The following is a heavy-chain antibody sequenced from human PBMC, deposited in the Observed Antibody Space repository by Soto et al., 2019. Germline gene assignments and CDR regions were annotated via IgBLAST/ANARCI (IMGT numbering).Heavy chain of an antibody. CDR2: MNPNSGNT. CDR3: AREHSSSWRFDY. Sequence: QVQLVQSGAEVKKPGASVKVSCKASGYTFTSYDINWVRQATGQGLEWMGWMNPNSGNTGYAQKFQGRVTMTRNTSISTAYMELSSLRSEETAVYYFAREHSSSWRFDYWGQGTLVTVSS. J-gene: IGHJ4*02. V-gene: IGHV1-8*01. CDR1: GYTFTSYD. D-gene: IGHD6-13*01.